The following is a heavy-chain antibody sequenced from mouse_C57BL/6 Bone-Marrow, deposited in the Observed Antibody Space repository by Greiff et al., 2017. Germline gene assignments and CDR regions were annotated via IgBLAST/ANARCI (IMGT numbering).Heavy chain of an antibody. CDR1: GFTFSSYG. D-gene: IGHD1-1*01. CDR2: ISSGGSYT. CDR3: ARITTVVVPMDY. V-gene: IGHV5-6*01. J-gene: IGHJ4*01. Sequence: EVKVVESGGDLVKPGGSLKLSCAASGFTFSSYGMSWVRQTPDKRLEWVATISSGGSYTYYPDSVKGRFTISRGNAKNTLYLQMSSLKSEDTAMYYCARITTVVVPMDYWGQGTSVTVSS.